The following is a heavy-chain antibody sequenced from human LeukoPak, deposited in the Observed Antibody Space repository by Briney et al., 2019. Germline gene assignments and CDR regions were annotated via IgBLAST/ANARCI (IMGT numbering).Heavy chain of an antibody. CDR1: GFTFNIYW. CDR3: AQFQTGSGYYHAFDY. D-gene: IGHD3-22*01. J-gene: IGHJ4*02. V-gene: IGHV3-23*01. Sequence: PGGSLRLSCATSGFTFNIYWVQWVRQAPGKGLEWVSTISGSGGRGSYAGSVKGRFTISRDNSKNTLYLQMNSLRAEDTAVYYCAQFQTGSGYYHAFDYWGQGTLVTVSS. CDR2: ISGSGGRG.